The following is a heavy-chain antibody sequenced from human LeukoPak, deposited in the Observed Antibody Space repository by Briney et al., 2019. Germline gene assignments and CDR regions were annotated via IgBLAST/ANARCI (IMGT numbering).Heavy chain of an antibody. V-gene: IGHV3-33*01. CDR3: ARDYWFGEFRYFDY. Sequence: PGRSLRLSCAASGFTFSSYGMHWVRQAPGKGLEWVAVIWYDGSNKYYADSVKGRFTISRDNSKNTLYLQMNSLRAEDTAVYYCARDYWFGEFRYFDYWGQGTLVTVSS. J-gene: IGHJ4*02. CDR2: IWYDGSNK. CDR1: GFTFSSYG. D-gene: IGHD3-10*01.